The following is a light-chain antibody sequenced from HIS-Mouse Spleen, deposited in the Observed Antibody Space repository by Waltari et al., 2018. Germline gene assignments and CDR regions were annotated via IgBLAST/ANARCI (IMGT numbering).Light chain of an antibody. J-gene: IGLJ3*02. CDR3: CSYAGSSTSWV. V-gene: IGLV2-23*01. Sequence: QSALTQPASVSGSPGQSITISCTGTSSDVGSYHLVPWYQQHPGQAPKLMIYEGSKRPSGVSNRFSGSKSGNTASLTISGLQAEDEADYYCCSYAGSSTSWVFGGGTKLTVL. CDR1: SSDVGSYHL. CDR2: EGS.